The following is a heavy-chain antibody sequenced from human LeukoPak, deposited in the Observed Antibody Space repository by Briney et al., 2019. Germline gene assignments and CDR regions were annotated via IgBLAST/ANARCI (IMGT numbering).Heavy chain of an antibody. J-gene: IGHJ4*02. Sequence: SVKVSCKASGGTFRDFAVSWVRQAPGQGLEWMGGIVPIFDTPNYAQRFEDRVTITTDEATNTAYMELTGLRSEDTAVYYCASDIYGSQPSDYWGQGTLVIVSS. CDR1: GGTFRDFA. CDR3: ASDIYGSQPSDY. V-gene: IGHV1-69*05. D-gene: IGHD3-10*01. CDR2: IVPIFDTP.